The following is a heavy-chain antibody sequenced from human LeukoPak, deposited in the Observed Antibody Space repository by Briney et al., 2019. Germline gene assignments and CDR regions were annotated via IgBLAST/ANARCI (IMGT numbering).Heavy chain of an antibody. D-gene: IGHD5-12*01. Sequence: GGSLRLSSAASAFTFSSYSMNWLRQAPGNGLEWVSYISSSSSTIYYADSVKGSFTISTDNAKTSLDLQMNSLTAEDTAVYYCGRDRGPFDYWGQGTLVTVSS. CDR1: AFTFSSYS. CDR3: GRDRGPFDY. CDR2: ISSSSSTI. J-gene: IGHJ4*02. V-gene: IGHV3-48*01.